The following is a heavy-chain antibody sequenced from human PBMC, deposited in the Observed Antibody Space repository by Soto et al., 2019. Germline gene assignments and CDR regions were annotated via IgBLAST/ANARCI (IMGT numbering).Heavy chain of an antibody. Sequence: PGASLKISCKASGYRFTSSWIGWVRQMPGKGLEWMGIIYPGDSDTRYRPSFQGQVTISADKSSSTAYLQWNSLQASDTAMYYCARLPGIVAPGTVYLDNWGQGTMVTVCS. CDR1: GYRFTSSW. CDR3: ARLPGIVAPGTVYLDN. CDR2: IYPGDSDT. V-gene: IGHV5-51*01. D-gene: IGHD1-1*01. J-gene: IGHJ4*02.